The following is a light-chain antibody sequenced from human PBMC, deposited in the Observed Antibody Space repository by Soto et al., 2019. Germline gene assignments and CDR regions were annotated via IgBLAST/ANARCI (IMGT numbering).Light chain of an antibody. CDR1: SSNIGAGYG. CDR2: ANT. Sequence: QSALTQPPSVSGAPGQRVTISCTGSSSNIGAGYGVHWYQQLPGTAPKLLIYANTNRPSGVPGRFSGSKSGTSASLAITGLQAEDEADYYCQSYDSSLSGYVFGTGTKVTVL. V-gene: IGLV1-40*01. CDR3: QSYDSSLSGYV. J-gene: IGLJ1*01.